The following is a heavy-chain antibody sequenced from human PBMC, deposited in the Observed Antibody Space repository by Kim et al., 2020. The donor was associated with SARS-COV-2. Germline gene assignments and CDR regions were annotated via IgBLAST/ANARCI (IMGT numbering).Heavy chain of an antibody. CDR3: ARDQLGSIDY. V-gene: IGHV3-30*04. J-gene: IGHJ4*02. Sequence: PGGSLRLSCTASGFTFSTYSMHWVRQAPGKGLECVALISYDGRDINYADSVKGRFTISRDNSKKTLYLQLNSLRVEDTAVYYCARDQLGSIDYWGQGTLVTVSS. D-gene: IGHD1-1*01. CDR2: ISYDGRDI. CDR1: GFTFSTYS.